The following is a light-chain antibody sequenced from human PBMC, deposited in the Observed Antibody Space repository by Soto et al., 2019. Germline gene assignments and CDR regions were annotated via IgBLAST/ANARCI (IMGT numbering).Light chain of an antibody. CDR2: EVT. V-gene: IGLV2-14*01. Sequence: QSALTQPASVSGSPGQPITISCTGTSSDVGVYNYVSWYQQHPGKAPKLMIFEVTSRPSGVSNRFSGSKSGNTASLTISGLQAEDEADYYCSSYTSSSTSVFGGGTKLTVL. J-gene: IGLJ3*02. CDR1: SSDVGVYNY. CDR3: SSYTSSSTSV.